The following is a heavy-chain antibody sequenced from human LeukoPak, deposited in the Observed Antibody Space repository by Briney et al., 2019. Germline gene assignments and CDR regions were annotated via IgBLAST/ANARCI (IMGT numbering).Heavy chain of an antibody. CDR3: ATVGRGYSAGFDY. D-gene: IGHD4-23*01. J-gene: IGHJ4*02. V-gene: IGHV4-59*01. Sequence: PSETLSLTCTVSGDSISGFYWTWIRQPPGKGLEWIGYIYYSGSTNYNPSLKSRVTISVDTSKNQFSLKLSSVTAADTAVYYCATVGRGYSAGFDYWGQGTLVTVSS. CDR1: GDSISGFY. CDR2: IYYSGST.